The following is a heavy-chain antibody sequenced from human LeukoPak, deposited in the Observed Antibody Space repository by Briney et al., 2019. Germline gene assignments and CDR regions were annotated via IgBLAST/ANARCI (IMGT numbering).Heavy chain of an antibody. Sequence: PSETLSLTCTVSGGSISSSSYYWGWIRQPPGKGLEWIGSIYYSGSTYYNLSLKSRVTISVDTPKSHFSLTLSSVTAADTAVYYCARHYSPVARNWFDPWGQGTLVIVSS. D-gene: IGHD5-18*01. J-gene: IGHJ5*02. CDR3: ARHYSPVARNWFDP. V-gene: IGHV4-39*01. CDR2: IYYSGST. CDR1: GGSISSSSYY.